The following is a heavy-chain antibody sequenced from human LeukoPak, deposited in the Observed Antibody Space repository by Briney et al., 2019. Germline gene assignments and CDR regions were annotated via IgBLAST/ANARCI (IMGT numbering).Heavy chain of an antibody. CDR3: ARPPYGEGVFDI. V-gene: IGHV4-39*01. CDR2: IYYSGST. J-gene: IGHJ3*02. CDR1: GGSISSSTYY. Sequence: SETLSLTCTVSGGSISSSTYYWGWIRQPPGKGLEWIGSIYYSGSTYYNPSLKSRVTISVDTPKNQFSLKLSSVTAADTAVYYCARPPYGEGVFDIWGQGTMVTVSS. D-gene: IGHD3-10*01.